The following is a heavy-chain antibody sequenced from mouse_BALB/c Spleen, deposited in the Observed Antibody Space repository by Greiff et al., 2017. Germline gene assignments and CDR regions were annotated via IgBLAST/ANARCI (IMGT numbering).Heavy chain of an antibody. CDR2: ISSGGRYT. V-gene: IGHV5-6*01. J-gene: IGHJ3*01. CDR3: ASPYEYGDEWFAY. Sequence: EVHLVESGGGLVKPGGSLKLSCAASGFTFSSYGMSWVRQTPDKRLEWVATISSGGRYTYYPDSVKGRCTISRDNAKNTLYLQMSRLKSEDTAMYYCASPYEYGDEWFAYWGQGTLVTVSA. CDR1: GFTFSSYG. D-gene: IGHD2-4*01.